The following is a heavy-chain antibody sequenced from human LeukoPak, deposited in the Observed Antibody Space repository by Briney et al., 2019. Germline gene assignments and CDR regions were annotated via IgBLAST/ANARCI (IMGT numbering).Heavy chain of an antibody. CDR2: IYYSGST. Sequence: SETLSLTCTVSGGSISSSSYYWGWIRQPPGKGLEWIGYIYYSGSTNYNPSLKSRVTISVDTSKNQFSLKLSSVTAADTAVYYCARDWHGMDVWGQGTTVTVSS. J-gene: IGHJ6*02. CDR1: GGSISSSSYY. V-gene: IGHV4-61*01. CDR3: ARDWHGMDV.